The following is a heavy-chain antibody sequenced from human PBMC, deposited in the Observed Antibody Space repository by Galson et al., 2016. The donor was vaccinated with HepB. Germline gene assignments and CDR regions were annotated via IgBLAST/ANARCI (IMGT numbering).Heavy chain of an antibody. J-gene: IGHJ6*02. V-gene: IGHV3-30*18. CDR3: AKDGRDAYNFNYYYYAMDV. CDR2: ISYDGDNK. CDR1: GFTFRSYG. D-gene: IGHD5-24*01. Sequence: SLRLSCAASGFTFRSYGMHWVRQASGKGLEWVAVISYDGDNKNYADSVKGRFTISRDNSKNTLYLQMNSLRAEDTAVYYCAKDGRDAYNFNYYYYAMDVWGQGTTVTVSS.